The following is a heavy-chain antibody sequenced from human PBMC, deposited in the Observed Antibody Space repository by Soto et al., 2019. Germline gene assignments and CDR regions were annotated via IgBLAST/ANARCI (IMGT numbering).Heavy chain of an antibody. D-gene: IGHD2-2*01. Sequence: QVQLVQSGAEVKKPGASVKVSCKASGYIFIDHYLHWVRQAPGQGLEWMGWINPKTGDTKSAQKYQGRVTMTRDTSISTAYMEVSRLRFDDTAVYYCARAYIFYDWGQGTLVTVSS. V-gene: IGHV1-2*02. CDR1: GYIFIDHY. CDR3: ARAYIFYD. J-gene: IGHJ4*02. CDR2: INPKTGDT.